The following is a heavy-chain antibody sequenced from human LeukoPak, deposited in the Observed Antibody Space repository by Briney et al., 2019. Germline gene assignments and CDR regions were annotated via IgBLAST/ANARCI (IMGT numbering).Heavy chain of an antibody. D-gene: IGHD6-19*01. CDR1: GGSISSSTYY. CDR2: IYYSGTT. CDR3: AGGRSSVLGY. V-gene: IGHV4-39*01. Sequence: TSETLSLTCTVSGGSISSSTYYWGWIRQPPGKGLEWIGSIYYSGTTYYNPSLKSRVTISADTSKNQFSLKLSSVTAADTAVHYCAGGRSSVLGYWGQGTLVTVSS. J-gene: IGHJ4*02.